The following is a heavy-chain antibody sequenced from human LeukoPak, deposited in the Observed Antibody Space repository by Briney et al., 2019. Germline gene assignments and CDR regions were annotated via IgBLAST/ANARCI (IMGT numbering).Heavy chain of an antibody. CDR2: ITGGGADT. D-gene: IGHD2-8*01. CDR3: ARDLGYCTNGVCHTRFDY. J-gene: IGHJ4*02. V-gene: IGHV3-23*01. Sequence: GGSLRLSCAASGFAFSNYAMAWVRQAPGKEPEWVSVITGGGADTYQIDSVKGRFTISRDNSKNTLYLQMNSLRAEDTAVYYCARDLGYCTNGVCHTRFDYWGQGTLVAVSS. CDR1: GFAFSNYA.